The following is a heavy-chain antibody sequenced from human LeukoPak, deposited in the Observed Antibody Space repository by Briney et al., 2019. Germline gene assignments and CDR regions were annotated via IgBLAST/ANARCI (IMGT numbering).Heavy chain of an antibody. CDR3: VRGGQGDGHSADEAFDI. V-gene: IGHV4-34*01. CDR2: INHSGST. CDR1: GGSFSNYY. D-gene: IGHD5-18*01. Sequence: SETLSLTCAVYGGSFSNYYWSWIRQPPGKGLEWIGEINHSGSTNYNPSLKSRVTISVDTSKNQFSLQLNSVTPEDTAVYYCVRGGQGDGHSADEAFDIWGQGTMVTVSA. J-gene: IGHJ3*02.